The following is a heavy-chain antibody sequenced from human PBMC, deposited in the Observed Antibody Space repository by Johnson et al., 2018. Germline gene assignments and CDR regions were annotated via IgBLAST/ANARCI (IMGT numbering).Heavy chain of an antibody. J-gene: IGHJ6*03. V-gene: IGHV4-39*07. CDR3: ARLGGTGNYYNYYMDI. D-gene: IGHD3-10*01. CDR1: GGSISSINYY. Sequence: QVQLQESGPGLVKPSETLSLTCTVSGGSISSINYYWGWIRQPPGRGLEWIGSVWHSGTTYYNPSLKSRVTISVDTSKNQFSLKLRSVTAADPAVYYCARLGGTGNYYNYYMDIWGKGTTVTVSS. CDR2: VWHSGTT.